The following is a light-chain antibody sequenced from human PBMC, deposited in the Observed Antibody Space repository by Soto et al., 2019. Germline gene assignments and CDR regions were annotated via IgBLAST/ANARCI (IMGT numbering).Light chain of an antibody. J-gene: IGKJ1*01. V-gene: IGKV3-15*01. CDR1: QSVSSN. CDR3: QHAGGT. Sequence: EIVMTQSPATLSVSPGERATLSCRASQSVSSNLAWYQQKPGQAPRLLLYGASTRATGIPARFSGSGSGTELTLTISSLQSEDCAVYYCQHAGGTFGQGTKVEIK. CDR2: GAS.